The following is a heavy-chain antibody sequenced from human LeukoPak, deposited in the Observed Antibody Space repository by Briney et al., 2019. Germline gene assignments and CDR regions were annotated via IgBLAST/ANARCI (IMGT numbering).Heavy chain of an antibody. Sequence: GGSLRLSCAASGFTFSSYGMHWVRQAPGKGLEWVAVISYDGSNKYYADSVKGRFTISRDNSKNTLYLQMNSLRAEDTAVYYCAKPVDPETVAGVEYWGQGTLVTVSS. D-gene: IGHD6-19*01. V-gene: IGHV3-30*18. CDR1: GFTFSSYG. J-gene: IGHJ4*02. CDR3: AKPVDPETVAGVEY. CDR2: ISYDGSNK.